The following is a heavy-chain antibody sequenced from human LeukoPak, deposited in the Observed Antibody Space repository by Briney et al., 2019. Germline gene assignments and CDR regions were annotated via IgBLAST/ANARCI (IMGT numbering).Heavy chain of an antibody. J-gene: IGHJ4*02. CDR2: IYYSGST. CDR3: ARHGSTDYFDY. V-gene: IGHV4-39*01. CDR1: GGSISSSTSY. Sequence: SETLSLTCAVSGGSISSSTSYWGWIRQPPGKGLEWIGRIYYSGSTFYNPSLKSRVTISVDTSKNQFSLRLGSVTAADTAVYYCARHGSTDYFDYWGQGTLVTVPS. D-gene: IGHD2-2*03.